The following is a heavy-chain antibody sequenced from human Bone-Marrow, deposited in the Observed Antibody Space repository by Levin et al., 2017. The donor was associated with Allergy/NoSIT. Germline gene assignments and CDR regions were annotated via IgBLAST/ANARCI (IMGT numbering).Heavy chain of an antibody. Sequence: SETLSLTCTVSGGSISPHYWSWIRQTPGQGLDWIGYIYHIGSTNYNPSLKSRVTISVDTSKNQFSLKLTSVTAADTAAYYCARHRGYNYGPSYYYGMDVWGQGTTVTVSS. CDR1: GGSISPHY. CDR3: ARHRGYNYGPSYYYGMDV. J-gene: IGHJ6*02. CDR2: IYHIGST. V-gene: IGHV4-59*11. D-gene: IGHD5-18*01.